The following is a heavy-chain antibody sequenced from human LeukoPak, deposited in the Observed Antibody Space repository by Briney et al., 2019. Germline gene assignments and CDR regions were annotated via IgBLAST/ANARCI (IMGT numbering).Heavy chain of an antibody. Sequence: SETLSLTCAVYGGSFNDYYWNWIRQPPGKGLEWIGEINHSGSTNYNPSLKSRVTISVDTSKNQFSLKLSSVTAADTAVYYCARLSTVVYYYYYMDVWGKGTTVTISS. CDR2: INHSGST. D-gene: IGHD4-23*01. CDR1: GGSFNDYY. CDR3: ARLSTVVYYYYYMDV. J-gene: IGHJ6*03. V-gene: IGHV4-34*01.